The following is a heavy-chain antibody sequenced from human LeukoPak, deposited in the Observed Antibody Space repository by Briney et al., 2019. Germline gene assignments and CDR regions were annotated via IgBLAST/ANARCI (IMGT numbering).Heavy chain of an antibody. CDR2: IYYSGST. D-gene: IGHD3-9*01. Sequence: PSHTLSLTCTVSGGSISSGDYYWSWIRQPPGKGLEWIGYIYYSGSTYYNPSLKSRVTISVDTSKNQFSLKLSSVTAADTAVYYCARVGARYFDWPEAAYFDYWGQGTLVTVSS. CDR3: ARVGARYFDWPEAAYFDY. J-gene: IGHJ4*02. CDR1: GGSISSGDYY. V-gene: IGHV4-30-4*01.